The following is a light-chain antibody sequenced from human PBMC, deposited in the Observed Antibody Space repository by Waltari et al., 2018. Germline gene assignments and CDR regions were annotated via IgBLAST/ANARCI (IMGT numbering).Light chain of an antibody. CDR2: DVS. CDR3: SSYTSSSTYV. CDR1: SSDVGGYTY. V-gene: IGLV2-14*01. J-gene: IGLJ1*01. Sequence: QSALTQPASVSGSPGQSIPISCTGTSSDVGGYTYVSWYQQHPGKAPKLMIYDVSKRPSGVSNRFSGSKSGNTASLTISGLQAEDEADYYCSSYTSSSTYVFGTGTKVTVL.